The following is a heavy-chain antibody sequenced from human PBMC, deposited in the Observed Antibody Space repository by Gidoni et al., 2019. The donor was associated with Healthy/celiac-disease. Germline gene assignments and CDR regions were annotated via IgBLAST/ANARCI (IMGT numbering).Heavy chain of an antibody. CDR2: VRWNGGSI. V-gene: IGHV3-9*01. D-gene: IGHD3-16*01. CDR3: TKARWGSSDNYFDS. CDR1: GFTFADYA. Sequence: EVQLVEFGGGLVQPGRSLRLSCAASGFTFADYAMHWVRQAPGKGLEWVSGVRWNGGSIGYADSVKGRFTISRDNGKDSLYLHMNSLRAEDTALYYCTKARWGSSDNYFDSWGQGTLVTVSS. J-gene: IGHJ4*02.